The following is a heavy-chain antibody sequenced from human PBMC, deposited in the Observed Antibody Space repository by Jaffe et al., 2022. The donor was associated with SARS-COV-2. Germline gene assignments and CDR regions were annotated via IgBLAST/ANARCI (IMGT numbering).Heavy chain of an antibody. Sequence: QVQLVESGGGVVQPGRSLSLSCAASGFTFSTYGMHWVRQAPGKGLEWVAIISYDGSIKYYTDSVKGRFTISRDNSKSTLYLQMNALRSEDTAVYYCAKVFMPGLQSYHYFDYWGQGALVTVSS. CDR1: GFTFSTYG. V-gene: IGHV3-30*18. CDR2: ISYDGSIK. CDR3: AKVFMPGLQSYHYFDY. D-gene: IGHD4-4*01. J-gene: IGHJ4*02.